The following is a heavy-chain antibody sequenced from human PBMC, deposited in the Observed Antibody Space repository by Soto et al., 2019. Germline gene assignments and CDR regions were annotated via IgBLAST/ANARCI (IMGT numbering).Heavy chain of an antibody. CDR3: ARSLATGAAAGTGWFDP. CDR1: GDSVSSNSAA. CDR2: TYYRSKWYN. J-gene: IGHJ5*02. Sequence: SQTLSLTCAISGDSVSSNSAAWNWIRQSPSRGLEWLGRTYYRSKWYNDYAVSVKSRITINPDTSKNQFSLQLNSVTPEDTAVYYCARSLATGAAAGTGWFDPWGQGTLVTSPQ. V-gene: IGHV6-1*01. D-gene: IGHD6-13*01.